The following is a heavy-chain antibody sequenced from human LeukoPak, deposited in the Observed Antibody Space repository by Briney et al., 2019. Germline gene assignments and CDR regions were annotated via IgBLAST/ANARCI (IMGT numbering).Heavy chain of an antibody. CDR3: ARTLRPLHHYYYGMDV. CDR2: IKQDGSEK. Sequence: GGSLRLSCAASGFTFSSYWMNWVRQAPGKGLEWVANIKQDGSEKYYVESVKGRFTISRDNAKNSLYLQMNSLRVEDTAVYYCARTLRPLHHYYYGMDVWGQGTTVTVSS. J-gene: IGHJ6*02. V-gene: IGHV3-7*01. D-gene: IGHD3-16*01. CDR1: GFTFSSYW.